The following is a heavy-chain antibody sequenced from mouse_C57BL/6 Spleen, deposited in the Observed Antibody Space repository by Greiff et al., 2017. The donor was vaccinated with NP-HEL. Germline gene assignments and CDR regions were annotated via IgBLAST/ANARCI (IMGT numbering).Heavy chain of an antibody. J-gene: IGHJ3*01. V-gene: IGHV1-26*01. CDR1: GYTFTDYY. Sequence: VQLQQSGPELVKPGASFPLSFPSSGYTFTDYYMNWVKQSHGKSLEWIGDINPNNGGTRYNQKFKGKATLTVDKSSSTAYMELRSLTSEDSAVYYCARAGTAQGPFAYWGQGTLVTVAA. CDR3: ARAGTAQGPFAY. D-gene: IGHD3-2*02. CDR2: INPNNGGT.